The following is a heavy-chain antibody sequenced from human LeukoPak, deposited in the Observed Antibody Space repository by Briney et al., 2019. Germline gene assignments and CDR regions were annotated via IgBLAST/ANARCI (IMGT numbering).Heavy chain of an antibody. CDR2: IYYTGST. V-gene: IGHV4-39*01. J-gene: IGHJ4*02. CDR3: ARRRPFTYYFDS. D-gene: IGHD2-21*01. Sequence: PSETLSLTCTVSGGSISSSTYSWGWIRQPPGKGLEWIGTIYYTGSTYYNPSLESRVTISADTSKNQFSLKLSSVTAADTAVYHCARRRPFTYYFDSWGQGTLVTVSS. CDR1: GGSISSSTYS.